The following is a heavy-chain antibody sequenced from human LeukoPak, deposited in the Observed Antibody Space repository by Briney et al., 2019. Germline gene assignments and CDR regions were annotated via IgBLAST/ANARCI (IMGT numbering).Heavy chain of an antibody. CDR3: ARAYDILTDYTPWVG. V-gene: IGHV3-7*04. CDR1: GFPFSSSW. J-gene: IGHJ4*02. Sequence: GGSLRLSCAASGFPFSSSWMSWVRQAPGKGLEWVANIKQDGSEKYYVDSVKGRFTISRDNAKNSLYLQMNSLRAEDTAVYYCARAYDILTDYTPWVGGGQGTLVTVSS. CDR2: IKQDGSEK. D-gene: IGHD3-9*01.